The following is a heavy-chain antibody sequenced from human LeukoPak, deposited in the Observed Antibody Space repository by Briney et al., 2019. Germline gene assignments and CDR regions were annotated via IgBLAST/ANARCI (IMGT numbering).Heavy chain of an antibody. CDR3: ARGSWLRPLFGDYFDY. CDR2: INPNSGGT. J-gene: IGHJ4*02. V-gene: IGHV1-2*02. Sequence: ASVKVSCKASGYTFTGYYMHWVRQAPGQGLEWMGWINPNSGGTNYAQKFQGRVTMTRDTSISTAYMELSRLRSDDTAVYYCARGSWLRPLFGDYFDYWGQGTLVTVSS. CDR1: GYTFTGYY. D-gene: IGHD5-12*01.